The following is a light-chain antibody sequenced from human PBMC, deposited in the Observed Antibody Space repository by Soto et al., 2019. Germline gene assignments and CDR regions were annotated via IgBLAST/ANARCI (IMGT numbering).Light chain of an antibody. CDR2: GGS. CDR3: CTYAGSSTYV. Sequence: QSALTQPASVSGSPGQSITISCTGTSSGVGSYNLVSWYQHHPGKVPKLMIYGGSKRPSGVSNRFSGSKSGNMAALTISGLQAEDEADYFCCTYAGSSTYVFGTGTKVTVL. CDR1: SSGVGSYNL. J-gene: IGLJ1*01. V-gene: IGLV2-23*01.